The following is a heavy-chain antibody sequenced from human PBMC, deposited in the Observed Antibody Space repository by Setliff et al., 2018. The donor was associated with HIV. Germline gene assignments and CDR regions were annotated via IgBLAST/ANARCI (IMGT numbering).Heavy chain of an antibody. J-gene: IGHJ6*02. Sequence: LSLSCAASGFIFSDYYMSWVRQAPGKGLEFVAHISPDGKTIHFADAVKGRFTISRDNAKNSLYLQMNSLRAEDTAVYYCARDGPGLSKADYYGMDVWGQGTKVTVSS. CDR3: ARDGPGLSKADYYGMDV. CDR1: GFIFSDYY. V-gene: IGHV3-11*04. CDR2: ISPDGKTI.